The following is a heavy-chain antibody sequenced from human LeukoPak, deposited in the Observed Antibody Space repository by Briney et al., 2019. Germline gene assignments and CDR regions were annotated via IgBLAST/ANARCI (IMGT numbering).Heavy chain of an antibody. CDR2: IYYSGST. D-gene: IGHD3-10*01. CDR3: ARHNTYYYGSGTFGP. V-gene: IGHV4-39*01. CDR1: GGSLSSSSYY. J-gene: IGHJ5*02. Sequence: SETLSLTCTVSGGSLSSSSYYWGWIRQPPGKGLEWIGSIYYSGSTYYNPSLKSRVTISVDTSKNQFSLKLSSVTAADTAVYYCARHNTYYYGSGTFGPWGQGTLVTVSS.